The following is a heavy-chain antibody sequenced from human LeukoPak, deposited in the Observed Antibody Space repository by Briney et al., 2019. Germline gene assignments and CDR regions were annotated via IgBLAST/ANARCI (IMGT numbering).Heavy chain of an antibody. D-gene: IGHD5-18*01. CDR1: GFTFTNYA. J-gene: IGHJ4*02. CDR3: SKDFRYSSG. CDR2: ISGSGGST. Sequence: PGGSLRLSCAASGFTFTNYAMSWVRQAPGKGLEWVSGISGSGGSTYYADSVKGRFTISRDNSKNTLYLQMNSLRAEDTAVYYCSKDFRYSSGWGQGTLVTVSS. V-gene: IGHV3-23*01.